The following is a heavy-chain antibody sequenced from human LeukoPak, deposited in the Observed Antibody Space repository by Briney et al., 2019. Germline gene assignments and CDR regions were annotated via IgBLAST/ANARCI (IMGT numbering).Heavy chain of an antibody. J-gene: IGHJ4*02. CDR1: GDSISSYY. V-gene: IGHV4-59*07. D-gene: IGHD1-26*01. Sequence: SDTVSLTCTVSGDSISSYYWSWIRQPPGKGLEWMGYIYYSGSTNYNPSLKSRVTISVDTSKNQFSLKLSPVTAADTAVYYCARGIVGANAYFDYWGQGTLVTVSS. CDR2: IYYSGST. CDR3: ARGIVGANAYFDY.